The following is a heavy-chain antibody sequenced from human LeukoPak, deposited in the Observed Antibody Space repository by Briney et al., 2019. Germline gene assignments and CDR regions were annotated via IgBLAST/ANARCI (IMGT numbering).Heavy chain of an antibody. CDR1: GGSISSYY. V-gene: IGHV4-59*12. CDR3: ARGFPSVDY. D-gene: IGHD2-21*01. Sequence: SETLSLTCTVSGGSISSYYWSWIRQPPGKGLEWIGYIYYSGSTNYNPSLKSRVTISVDTSKNQFSLKLSSVTAADTAVYYCARGFPSVDYWGQGTLVTVSS. J-gene: IGHJ4*02. CDR2: IYYSGST.